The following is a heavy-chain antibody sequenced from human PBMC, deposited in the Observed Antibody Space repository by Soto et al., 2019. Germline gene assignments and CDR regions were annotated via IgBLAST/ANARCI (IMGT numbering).Heavy chain of an antibody. CDR1: GFTFSNYA. CDR3: AKDVVGIAGRRGGFDY. D-gene: IGHD6-6*01. V-gene: IGHV3-23*01. CDR2: TGGSGSST. J-gene: IGHJ4*02. Sequence: EVQLLESGGGLVQPGGSLRLSCAATGFTFSNYAMSWVRQAPGKGLEGVSSTGGSGSSTYYADSVKGRFTISRDNSKNTLYLQMNSLRAEDTAVYYCAKDVVGIAGRRGGFDYWGQGALVTVSS.